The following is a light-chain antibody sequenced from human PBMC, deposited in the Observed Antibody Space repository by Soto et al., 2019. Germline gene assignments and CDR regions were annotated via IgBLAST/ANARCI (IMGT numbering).Light chain of an antibody. Sequence: QSALTQPRSVSGSPGQSVTISCTGTSSDVGGYNYVSWYQQHPDKAPKLMIYDVSKRPSGVPDRFSGSKSGNTASLTISGLQAEDEADYYCCSYAGSYTEWVFGGGTKVTVL. CDR3: CSYAGSYTEWV. J-gene: IGLJ3*02. CDR2: DVS. V-gene: IGLV2-11*01. CDR1: SSDVGGYNY.